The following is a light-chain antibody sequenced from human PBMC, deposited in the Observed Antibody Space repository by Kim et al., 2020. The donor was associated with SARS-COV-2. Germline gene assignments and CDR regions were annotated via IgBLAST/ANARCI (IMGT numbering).Light chain of an antibody. CDR2: GRN. CDR1: SLRSYY. CDR3: QSRDSGGNVV. J-gene: IGLJ2*01. V-gene: IGLV3-19*01. Sequence: SSELTQDPAVSVALGQTVRITCQGDSLRSYYATWYQQKPRQAPLLVIFGRNNRPSGIPDRFSGSTSGNTASLTISGAQAEDEADFYCQSRDSGGNVVFGGG.